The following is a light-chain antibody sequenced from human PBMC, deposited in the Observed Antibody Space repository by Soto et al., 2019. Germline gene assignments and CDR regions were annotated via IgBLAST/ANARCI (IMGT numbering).Light chain of an antibody. CDR3: QQYVSSPRT. Sequence: ENVLTQSPGTLSLSPGERATLSCRASQTVYNGFLARYQQKPGQAPRLLIYGASSRATGIPDRFSGSGSGTDFTLTISSLEPEDFAVYYCQQYVSSPRTFGQGTKVEI. V-gene: IGKV3-20*01. CDR2: GAS. J-gene: IGKJ1*01. CDR1: QTVYNGF.